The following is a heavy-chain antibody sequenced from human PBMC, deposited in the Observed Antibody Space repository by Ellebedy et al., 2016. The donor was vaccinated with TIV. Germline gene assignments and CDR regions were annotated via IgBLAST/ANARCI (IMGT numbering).Heavy chain of an antibody. V-gene: IGHV1-46*01. CDR2: INPSGGST. CDR3: ARGGTWIQLWLRRNVFDY. J-gene: IGHJ4*02. D-gene: IGHD5-18*01. Sequence: AASVKVSCKASGYTFTSYYMHWVRQAPGQGLEWMGIINPSGGSTSYAQKFQGRVTMTRDTSTSTVYMELSSLRSEDTAVYYCARGGTWIQLWLRRNVFDYWGQGTLVTVSS. CDR1: GYTFTSYY.